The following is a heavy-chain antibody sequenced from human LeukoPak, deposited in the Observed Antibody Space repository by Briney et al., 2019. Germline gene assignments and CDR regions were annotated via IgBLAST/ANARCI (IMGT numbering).Heavy chain of an antibody. D-gene: IGHD2-21*02. V-gene: IGHV3-23*01. CDR2: ISSSGANT. CDR3: AKRDRPCSGDCSAPYYFDY. Sequence: GGSLRLSCAASGFIFSSYAMSWVRQAPGKGLEWVSSISSSGANTYFADYVKGRFTIARDNSKNTLYLQMSSLRAEDTAVYYCAKRDRPCSGDCSAPYYFDYWGQGTLVTVSS. J-gene: IGHJ4*02. CDR1: GFIFSSYA.